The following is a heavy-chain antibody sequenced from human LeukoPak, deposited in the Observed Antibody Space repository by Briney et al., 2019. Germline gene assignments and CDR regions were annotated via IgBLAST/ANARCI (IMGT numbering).Heavy chain of an antibody. Sequence: GGSLRLSCAASGFTFSSYSMNWVRQAPGKGLEWVSSISSSSSYIYYADSVKGRFTISRDNAKNSLYLQMNSLRAEDTAVYYCARLSIMITFGGVIVSYYFDYWGQGTLVTVSS. CDR2: ISSSSSYI. J-gene: IGHJ4*02. V-gene: IGHV3-21*01. D-gene: IGHD3-16*02. CDR3: ARLSIMITFGGVIVSYYFDY. CDR1: GFTFSSYS.